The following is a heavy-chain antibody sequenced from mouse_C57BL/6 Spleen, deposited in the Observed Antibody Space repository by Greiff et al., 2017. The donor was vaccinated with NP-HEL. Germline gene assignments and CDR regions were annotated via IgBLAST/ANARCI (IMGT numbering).Heavy chain of an antibody. D-gene: IGHD2-1*01. CDR3: ARDGKDYFDY. CDR1: GYTFTSYW. Sequence: QVQLQQPGAELVMPGASVKLSCKASGYTFTSYWMHWVKQRPGQGLEWIGEIDPSDSYTNYNQKFKGKSTLTVDKSSSTAYMQLSSLTSEDSAVYYCARDGKDYFDYWGKGTTLTVSS. CDR2: IDPSDSYT. J-gene: IGHJ2*01. V-gene: IGHV1-69*01.